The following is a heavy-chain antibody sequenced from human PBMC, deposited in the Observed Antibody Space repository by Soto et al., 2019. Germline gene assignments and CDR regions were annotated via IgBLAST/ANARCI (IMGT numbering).Heavy chain of an antibody. Sequence: QVQLVQSGAEVKKPGASVKVSCKTSGYTFTRYDIHWVRQATGQGLEWMGWMNPNNGYTDYAQKFQGRVTMTGATALGTAYIGLCSLTSVDMAAYYCARGRGWRDYWGEGTLVTVSS. V-gene: IGHV1-8*01. J-gene: IGHJ4*02. D-gene: IGHD6-19*01. CDR2: MNPNNGYT. CDR3: ARGRGWRDY. CDR1: GYTFTRYD.